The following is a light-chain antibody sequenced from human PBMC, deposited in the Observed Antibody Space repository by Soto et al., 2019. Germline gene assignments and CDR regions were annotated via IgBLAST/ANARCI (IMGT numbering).Light chain of an antibody. CDR3: QQYHNLPIT. Sequence: DIQMTQSPSSLSASVGDRVTITCQASQNINNYLNWYQQKPGRAPKLLIYDASTLAPGVPSRFSGTESGTDFTFTISSLQPEDIATYYCQQYHNLPITFGPGTRLEI. V-gene: IGKV1-33*01. CDR1: QNINNY. CDR2: DAS. J-gene: IGKJ5*01.